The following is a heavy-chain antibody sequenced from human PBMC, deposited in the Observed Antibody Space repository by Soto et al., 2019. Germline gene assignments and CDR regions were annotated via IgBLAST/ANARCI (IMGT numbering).Heavy chain of an antibody. D-gene: IGHD2-15*01. V-gene: IGHV1-18*01. CDR2: ISAYNGNT. J-gene: IGHJ6*02. CDR3: ARPLMGDYRSGGSCAYYGMDV. Sequence: SVKVSCKASGYTFTSYGISWVRQAPGQGLEWMGWISAYNGNTNYAQKLQGRVTMTTDTSTSTAYMELRSLRSDDTAVYYCARPLMGDYRSGGSCAYYGMDVWGQGTPVTFSS. CDR1: GYTFTSYG.